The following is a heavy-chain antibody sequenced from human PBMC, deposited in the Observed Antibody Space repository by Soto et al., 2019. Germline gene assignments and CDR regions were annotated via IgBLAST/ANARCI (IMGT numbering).Heavy chain of an antibody. V-gene: IGHV3-30*18. Sequence: GGSLRLSCAASGFTFSSYGMHWVRQAPGKGLEWGAVISYDGSNKYYADSVKGRFTISRDNSKNTLYLQMNSLRAEDTAVYYCAKRDYYYGMDVWGQGTTVTVSS. CDR1: GFTFSSYG. J-gene: IGHJ6*02. CDR3: AKRDYYYGMDV. CDR2: ISYDGSNK.